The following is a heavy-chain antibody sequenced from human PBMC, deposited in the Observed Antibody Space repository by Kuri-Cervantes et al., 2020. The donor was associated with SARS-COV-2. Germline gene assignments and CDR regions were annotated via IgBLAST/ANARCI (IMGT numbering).Heavy chain of an antibody. D-gene: IGHD2-21*01. CDR1: GGSISSSSYY. Sequence: SETLSLTCTVSGGSISSSSYYWGWIRQPPGQGLEWIGSIYYSGSTYYNPSLKSRVTISVDTSKNQFSLKLSSVTAADTAVYYCARAYCGGDCYSEGGYWGQGTLVTVSS. V-gene: IGHV4-39*01. J-gene: IGHJ4*02. CDR2: IYYSGST. CDR3: ARAYCGGDCYSEGGY.